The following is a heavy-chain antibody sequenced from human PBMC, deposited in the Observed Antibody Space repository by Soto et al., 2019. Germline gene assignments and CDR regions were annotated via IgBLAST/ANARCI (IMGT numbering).Heavy chain of an antibody. J-gene: IGHJ3*02. CDR1: GFTFSSYA. Sequence: GGSLRLSCAASGFTFSSYAMHWVRQAPGKGLEWVAVISYDGSNKYYADSVKGRFTISRDNSKNTLYLQMNSLRAEDTAVYYCARDPWFGEKDAFDIWGQGTMVTVSS. D-gene: IGHD3-10*01. V-gene: IGHV3-30-3*01. CDR3: ARDPWFGEKDAFDI. CDR2: ISYDGSNK.